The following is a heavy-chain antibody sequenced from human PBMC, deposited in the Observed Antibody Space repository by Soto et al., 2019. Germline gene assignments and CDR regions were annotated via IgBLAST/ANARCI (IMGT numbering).Heavy chain of an antibody. D-gene: IGHD6-13*01. Sequence: QITLMESGPTLVKPTQTLTLTCTFSGFSLSTSGVGVGWIRQPPGKALEWLALIYWDDDKRYSPSLKSRLTIAKDTSKYQVVLTMTNMDPVDTATYYCAHSTGYSSSWAPPKKNWFDPWGQGTLVTVSS. CDR3: AHSTGYSSSWAPPKKNWFDP. J-gene: IGHJ5*02. V-gene: IGHV2-5*02. CDR1: GFSLSTSGVG. CDR2: IYWDDDK.